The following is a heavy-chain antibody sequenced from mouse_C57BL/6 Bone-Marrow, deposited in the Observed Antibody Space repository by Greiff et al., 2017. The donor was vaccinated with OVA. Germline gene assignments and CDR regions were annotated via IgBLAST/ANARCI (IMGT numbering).Heavy chain of an antibody. Sequence: EVKLMESGGDLVKPGGSLKLSCAASGFTFSSYGMSWVRQTPDKRLEWVATISSGGSYTYYPDSVKGRVTISRDNAKNTLYLQMISLKSEDTAMYYCARARLFAYWGQGTLVTVSA. V-gene: IGHV5-6*01. CDR1: GFTFSSYG. CDR2: ISSGGSYT. J-gene: IGHJ3*01. CDR3: ARARLFAY.